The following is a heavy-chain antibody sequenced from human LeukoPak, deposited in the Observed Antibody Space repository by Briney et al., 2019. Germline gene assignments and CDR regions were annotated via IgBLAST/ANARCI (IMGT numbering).Heavy chain of an antibody. CDR3: ARGGGHSSGWFNNWFDP. Sequence: ASVKVSCKVSGYTLTELSMHWVRQAPGKGLEWMGGFDPEDGETIYAQKFQGRVTMTRNTSISTAYMELSSLRSEDTAVYYCARGGGHSSGWFNNWFDPWGQGTLVTVSS. D-gene: IGHD6-19*01. CDR1: GYTLTELS. V-gene: IGHV1-24*01. J-gene: IGHJ5*02. CDR2: FDPEDGET.